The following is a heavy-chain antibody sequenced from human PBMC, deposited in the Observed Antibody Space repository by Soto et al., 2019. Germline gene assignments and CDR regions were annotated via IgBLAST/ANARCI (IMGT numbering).Heavy chain of an antibody. D-gene: IGHD2-2*01. CDR1: GGTFSSYA. V-gene: IGHV1-69*01. J-gene: IGHJ6*02. Sequence: SVKVSCKASGGTFSSYAISWVRQAPGQGLEWMGGIIPIFGTANYAQKFQGRVTITADESTSTAYMELSSLRSEDTAVYYCARDDDQLPRKAYYYGMDVWGQGTTVTVSS. CDR2: IIPIFGTA. CDR3: ARDDDQLPRKAYYYGMDV.